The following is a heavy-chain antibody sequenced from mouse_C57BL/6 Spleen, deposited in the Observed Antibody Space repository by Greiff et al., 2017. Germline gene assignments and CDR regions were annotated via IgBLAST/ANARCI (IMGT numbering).Heavy chain of an antibody. Sequence: EVKLVESGGGLVQPKGSLKLSCAASGFSFNTYAMNWVRQAPGKGLEWVARIRSKSNNNATYYADSVKDRITISRDDSESMLYLQMINLKTEETARDYCVRHDDYDYDAMDYWGQGTSVTVSS. CDR1: GFSFNTYA. J-gene: IGHJ4*01. D-gene: IGHD1-1*02. CDR2: IRSKSNNNAT. CDR3: VRHDDYDYDAMDY. V-gene: IGHV10-1*01.